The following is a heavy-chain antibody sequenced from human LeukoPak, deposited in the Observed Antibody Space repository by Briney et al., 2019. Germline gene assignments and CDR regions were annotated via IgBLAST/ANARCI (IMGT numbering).Heavy chain of an antibody. V-gene: IGHV4-59*08. CDR3: ASSSWYGKFDY. Sequence: PSETLSLTCTVSGGSISSYYWSWIRQPPGKGLEWIGYICYSGSTNYNPSLKSRVTISVDTSKNQFSLKLSSVTAADTAVYYCASSSWYGKFDYWGQGTLVTVSS. D-gene: IGHD6-13*01. J-gene: IGHJ4*02. CDR2: ICYSGST. CDR1: GGSISSYY.